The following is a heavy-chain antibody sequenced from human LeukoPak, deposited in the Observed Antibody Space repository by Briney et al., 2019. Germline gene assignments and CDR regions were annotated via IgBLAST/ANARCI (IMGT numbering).Heavy chain of an antibody. CDR1: GYTFTSYA. V-gene: IGHV1-3*01. J-gene: IGHJ4*02. CDR3: ARDNPGSYYFDY. CDR2: INAGNGNT. Sequence: ASVKASCKASGYTFTSYAMHWVRQAPGQRREWMGWINAGNGNTKYSQKFQGRVTITRDTSASTAYMELSSLRSEDTAVYYCARDNPGSYYFDYWGQGTLVTVSS. D-gene: IGHD1-14*01.